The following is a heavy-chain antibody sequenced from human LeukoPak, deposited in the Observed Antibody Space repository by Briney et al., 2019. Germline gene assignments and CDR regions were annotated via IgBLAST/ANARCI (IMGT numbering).Heavy chain of an antibody. CDR1: GGSISSYY. V-gene: IGHV4-59*01. D-gene: IGHD2-15*01. J-gene: IGHJ4*02. CDR2: IYYSGST. CDR3: ARVKPGYCSGGTCYFDS. Sequence: SETLSLTCTVSGGSISSYYWSWIRQPPGKGLEWIGYIYYSGSTNYNPSLKSRVTISVDTSKNQFSLKLSSVTAADTAVYYCARVKPGYCSGGTCYFDSRGQGTLVTVSS.